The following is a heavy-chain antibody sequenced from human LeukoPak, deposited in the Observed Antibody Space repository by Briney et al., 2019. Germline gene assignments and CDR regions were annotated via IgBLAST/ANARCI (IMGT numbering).Heavy chain of an antibody. CDR3: ATRKLGNDY. CDR1: GGSVSDYY. V-gene: IGHV4-59*02. Sequence: SETLSLTCTVSGGSVSDYYWSWIRQSPGKGLEWIGYIYYTEASYNPSLKSRVTISADTSKNQFSLKLYSVTAADTAVYYCATRKLGNDYWGQGTLVTVSS. D-gene: IGHD7-27*01. J-gene: IGHJ4*02. CDR2: IYYTEA.